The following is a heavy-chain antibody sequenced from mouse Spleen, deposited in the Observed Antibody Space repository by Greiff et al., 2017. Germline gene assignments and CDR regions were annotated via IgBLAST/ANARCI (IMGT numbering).Heavy chain of an antibody. CDR2: IDPSDSYT. J-gene: IGHJ3*01. CDR1: GYTFTSYW. CDR3: ARSHGYDGAWFAY. D-gene: IGHD2-2*01. V-gene: IGHV1-69*01. Sequence: QVQLQQPGAELVMPGASVKLSCKASGYTFTSYWMHWVKQRPGQGLEWIGEIDPSDSYTNYNQKFKGKATLTVDKSSSTAYMQLSSLTSEDSAVYYCARSHGYDGAWFAYWGQGTLVTVSA.